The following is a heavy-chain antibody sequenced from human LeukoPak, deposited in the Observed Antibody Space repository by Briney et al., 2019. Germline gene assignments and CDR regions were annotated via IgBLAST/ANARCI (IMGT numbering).Heavy chain of an antibody. CDR2: MNPNSGNT. Sequence: ASVKVSCKASGYTFTTYEIHWVRQAPGQGLEWMGWMNPNSGNTAYVQKFQGRVTMTRDMSTSTVYMELSSLRSEDTAVYYCARLARYSSSPISPLYYYYYMDVWGKGTTVTVSS. J-gene: IGHJ6*03. CDR1: GYTFTTYE. D-gene: IGHD6-6*01. V-gene: IGHV1-8*02. CDR3: ARLARYSSSPISPLYYYYYMDV.